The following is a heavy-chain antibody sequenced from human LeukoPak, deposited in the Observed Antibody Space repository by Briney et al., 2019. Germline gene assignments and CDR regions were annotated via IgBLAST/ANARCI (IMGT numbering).Heavy chain of an antibody. Sequence: GASVKVFCKASGYTFTGYYMHWVRQAPGQGLEWMGWINPNSGGTNYAQKFRGRVTMTRDTSISTAYMDLSRLRSDDTAVYYCARVSPIVATWFDPWGQGTLVTVSS. CDR1: GYTFTGYY. CDR3: ARVSPIVATWFDP. D-gene: IGHD5-12*01. CDR2: INPNSGGT. V-gene: IGHV1-2*02. J-gene: IGHJ5*02.